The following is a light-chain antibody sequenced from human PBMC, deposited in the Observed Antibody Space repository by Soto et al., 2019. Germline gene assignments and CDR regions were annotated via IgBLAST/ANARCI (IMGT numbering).Light chain of an antibody. CDR3: CSYGRSPTFVE. J-gene: IGLJ2*01. V-gene: IGLV2-23*01. CDR2: DAT. Sequence: QSALTQPASVSGSPGQSITISCTGTSSDVGTYNLVSWYQQHPGTAPKLIIYDATKRPSGVSDRFSGSKSGNTASLTISGLQAEEEADYYCCSYGRSPTFVEFGGGTKLTVL. CDR1: SSDVGTYNL.